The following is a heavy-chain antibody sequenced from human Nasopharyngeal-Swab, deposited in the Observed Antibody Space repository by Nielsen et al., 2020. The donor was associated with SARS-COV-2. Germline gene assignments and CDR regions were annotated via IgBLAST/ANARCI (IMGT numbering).Heavy chain of an antibody. CDR2: IYHSGST. CDR3: AKVLWFGELYY. D-gene: IGHD3-10*01. Sequence: SETLSLTCAVSDDSISSSNWWSWVRQPPGKGLEWLGEIYHSGSTNYNPSLKSRVTISVEKSKNQFSLKLSSVTAADTAVYYCAKVLWFGELYYWGQGTLVTVSS. V-gene: IGHV4-4*02. J-gene: IGHJ4*02. CDR1: DDSISSSNW.